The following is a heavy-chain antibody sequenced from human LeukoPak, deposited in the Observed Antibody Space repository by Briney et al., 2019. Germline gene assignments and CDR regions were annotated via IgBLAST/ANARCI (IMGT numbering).Heavy chain of an antibody. CDR2: INAGNGNT. Sequence: ASVKVSCKASGYTFTSYAMHWVRQAPGQRLEWMGWINAGNGNTKYSQKFQGRVTITADESTSTAYMELSSLRSEDTAVYYCASGARTYCGGDCPDNWFDPWGQGTLVTVSS. V-gene: IGHV1-3*01. CDR3: ASGARTYCGGDCPDNWFDP. D-gene: IGHD2-21*02. CDR1: GYTFTSYA. J-gene: IGHJ5*02.